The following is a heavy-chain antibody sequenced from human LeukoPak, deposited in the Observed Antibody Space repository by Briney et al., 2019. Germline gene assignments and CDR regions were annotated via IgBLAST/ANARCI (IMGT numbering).Heavy chain of an antibody. D-gene: IGHD3-10*01. J-gene: IGHJ2*01. CDR2: IYSDGST. V-gene: IGHV3-53*01. CDR3: ARLGDGSGIHPGYFDL. Sequence: PGGSLRLSCAASGFTVSSHYMSWVRQAPGKGLEWVALIYSDGSTDYADSVKSRFTISRDNSKNTLYLQMNSLRAEDTAVYYCARLGDGSGIHPGYFDLWGRGTLVTVSS. CDR1: GFTVSSHY.